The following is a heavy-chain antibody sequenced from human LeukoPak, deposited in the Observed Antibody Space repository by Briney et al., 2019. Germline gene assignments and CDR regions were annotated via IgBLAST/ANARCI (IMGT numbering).Heavy chain of an antibody. V-gene: IGHV3-21*01. CDR3: ARVFEGTGGFDY. CDR2: ISASGSDT. D-gene: IGHD2-21*01. Sequence: SGGSLRLSCAASGFTFSSYSMIWVRQAPGKGLEWVSSISASGSDTYHADSVKGRFTISRDNAKNSLYLQMNSLRTEDTAVYYCARVFEGTGGFDYWGQGTLVTVSS. J-gene: IGHJ4*02. CDR1: GFTFSSYS.